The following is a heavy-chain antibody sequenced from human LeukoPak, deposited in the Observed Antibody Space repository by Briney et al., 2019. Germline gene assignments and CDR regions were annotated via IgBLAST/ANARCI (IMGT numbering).Heavy chain of an antibody. CDR3: ARAATGSRNAFDI. J-gene: IGHJ3*02. CDR1: GFSLSSYW. Sequence: GGSLRLSCAAPGFSLSSYWMHWVRQAPGKGLVWVSRVSSDGTSTNYADSVKGRFTISRDSAKNTLCLQMNSLRVEDTAVYYCARAATGSRNAFDIWGQGTMVTVSS. CDR2: VSSDGTST. D-gene: IGHD6-13*01. V-gene: IGHV3-74*01.